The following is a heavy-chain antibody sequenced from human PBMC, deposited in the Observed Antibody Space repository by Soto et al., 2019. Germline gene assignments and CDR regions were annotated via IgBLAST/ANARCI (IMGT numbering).Heavy chain of an antibody. Sequence: GGSLRLSCAASGFTFSSYAMSWVRQAPGKGLEWVSAISGSGGSTYYADSVKGRFTISRDNSKNTLYLQMNSLRAEDTAVYYCAKEGGRNYSSGWYYFDYWGQGTLVTVSS. CDR2: ISGSGGST. CDR1: GFTFSSYA. V-gene: IGHV3-23*01. J-gene: IGHJ4*02. D-gene: IGHD6-19*01. CDR3: AKEGGRNYSSGWYYFDY.